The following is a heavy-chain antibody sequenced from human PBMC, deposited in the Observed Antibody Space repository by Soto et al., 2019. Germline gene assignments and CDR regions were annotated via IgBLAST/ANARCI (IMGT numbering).Heavy chain of an antibody. V-gene: IGHV3-30-3*01. J-gene: IGHJ5*02. D-gene: IGHD3-10*01. CDR1: GFTFSSYA. CDR3: AREIRITMVRGVIMGSPWFDP. CDR2: ISYDGSNK. Sequence: PGGSLRLSCAASGFTFSSYAMHWVRQAPGKGLEWVAVISYDGSNKYYADSVKGRFTISRDNSKNTLYLQMNSLRAEDTAVYYCAREIRITMVRGVIMGSPWFDPWGQGTLVTVS.